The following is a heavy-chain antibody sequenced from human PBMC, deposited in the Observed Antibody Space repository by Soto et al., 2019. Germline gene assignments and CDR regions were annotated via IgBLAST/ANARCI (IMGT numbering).Heavy chain of an antibody. CDR1: GLTFSNSW. CDR3: ARVGGYSGYDYFDY. D-gene: IGHD5-12*01. Sequence: EVQMVESGGGLVQPGGSLRLSCAASGLTFSNSWLSWVRQAPGKGLEWVANIRQDGSKIYYVDSVKGRFTISRDNAKNALYLQMSTLRAEDTAVYYCARVGGYSGYDYFDYWGQGTLVSDSS. CDR2: IRQDGSKI. V-gene: IGHV3-7*01. J-gene: IGHJ4*02.